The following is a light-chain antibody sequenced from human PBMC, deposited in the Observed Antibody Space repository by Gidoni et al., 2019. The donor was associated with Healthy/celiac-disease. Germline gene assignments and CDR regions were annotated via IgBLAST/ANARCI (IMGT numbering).Light chain of an antibody. J-gene: IGKJ5*01. CDR3: QQYNSYCIT. V-gene: IGKV1-5*03. Sequence: DIQMTQSPSTLSASVGDRVTITCRASQSISSWLAWYQQKPGKAPKLLIYKASSLESGVPSRFSGSGSGTEFTLTISSLQPDDFAPYYCQQYNSYCITFGQGTRLEI. CDR2: KAS. CDR1: QSISSW.